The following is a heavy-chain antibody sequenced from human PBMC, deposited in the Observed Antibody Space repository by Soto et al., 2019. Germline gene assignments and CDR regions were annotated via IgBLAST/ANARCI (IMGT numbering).Heavy chain of an antibody. V-gene: IGHV3-30*18. CDR1: GFTCSSYG. Sequence: PGGSLRLSCAASGFTCSSYGMHWVRQAPGKGLEWVAVISYDGSNKYYADSVKGRFTISRDNSKNTLYLQMNSLRAEDTAVYYCAKDYHFDYDFWSGAFDIWGQGTMVTVSS. D-gene: IGHD3-3*01. J-gene: IGHJ3*02. CDR2: ISYDGSNK. CDR3: AKDYHFDYDFWSGAFDI.